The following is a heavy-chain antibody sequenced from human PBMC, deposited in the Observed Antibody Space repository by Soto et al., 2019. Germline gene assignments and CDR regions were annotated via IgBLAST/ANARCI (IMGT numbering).Heavy chain of an antibody. CDR1: GYTFTSYY. Sequence: ASVKVSCEASGYTFTSYYINRVRQATGQGLEWMGWMNPNSGNTGYAQKFQGRVTMTRNTSISTAYMELSSLRSEDTAVYYCARGLNPSRGHNDYWGQGTLVTVSS. V-gene: IGHV1-8*01. CDR2: MNPNSGNT. J-gene: IGHJ4*02. CDR3: ARGLNPSRGHNDY. D-gene: IGHD2-21*01.